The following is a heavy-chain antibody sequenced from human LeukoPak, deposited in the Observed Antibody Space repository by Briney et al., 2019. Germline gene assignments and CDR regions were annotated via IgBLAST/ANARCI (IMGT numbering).Heavy chain of an antibody. Sequence: SETLSLTCAVYGGSISGYYWSWIRQPPGKGLEWIGEINHSGSTNYNPSLKSRVTISVDTSKNQFSLKLSSVTAGDTAVYYCARDRYYYDSSGYYSPIDYWGQGTLVTVSS. V-gene: IGHV4-34*01. D-gene: IGHD3-22*01. CDR2: INHSGST. CDR1: GGSISGYY. CDR3: ARDRYYYDSSGYYSPIDY. J-gene: IGHJ4*02.